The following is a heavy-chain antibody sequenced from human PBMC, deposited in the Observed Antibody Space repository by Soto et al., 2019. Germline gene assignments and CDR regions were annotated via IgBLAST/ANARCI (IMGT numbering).Heavy chain of an antibody. Sequence: QVQLVESGGGVVQHGRSLRLSCAATGFTFSSYNMHWVRQAPGKGLEWVAVMSYEGTNKYYADSVKGRFTISRDNSKNTLYLQMKSLRIEDTAVYYCAKDMERMDLPDYWGQGTLVTVSS. CDR1: GFTFSSYN. J-gene: IGHJ4*02. D-gene: IGHD1-1*01. CDR3: AKDMERMDLPDY. CDR2: MSYEGTNK. V-gene: IGHV3-30*18.